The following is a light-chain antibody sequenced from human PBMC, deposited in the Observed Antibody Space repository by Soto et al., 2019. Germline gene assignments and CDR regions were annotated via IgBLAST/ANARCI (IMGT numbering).Light chain of an antibody. CDR3: QQLSSFPDT. V-gene: IGKV1-9*01. J-gene: IGKJ2*01. CDR1: QGISSF. CDR2: AAS. Sequence: IQLTQSPSSLSASVGDRVTITCRASQGISSFLVWYQQKPGKAPKLLIYAASTLQSGVPSRFSGSGSGTDFTLTISSLQPEDFATYYCQQLSSFPDTFGQGTKLEIK.